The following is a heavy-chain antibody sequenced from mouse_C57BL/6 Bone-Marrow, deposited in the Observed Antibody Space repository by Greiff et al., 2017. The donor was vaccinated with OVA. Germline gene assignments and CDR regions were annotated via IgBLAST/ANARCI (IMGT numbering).Heavy chain of an antibody. D-gene: IGHD2-1*01. Sequence: EVQLVESGGGLVQPGGSLKLSCAASGFTFSDYGMAWVRQAPRKGPEWVAFISNLAYSIYYADTVTGRFTIARENAKNTLYLEMSSLRSEDTAMYYCARHRWYHDYAMDYWGQGTSVTVSS. J-gene: IGHJ4*01. V-gene: IGHV5-15*01. CDR3: ARHRWYHDYAMDY. CDR1: GFTFSDYG. CDR2: ISNLAYSI.